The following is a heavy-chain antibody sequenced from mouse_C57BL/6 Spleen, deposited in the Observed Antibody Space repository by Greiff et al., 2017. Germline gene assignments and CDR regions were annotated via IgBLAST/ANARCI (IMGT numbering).Heavy chain of an antibody. CDR3: ASTGSTMATYYFDY. Sequence: EVMLVESGGDLVKPGGSLKLSCAASGFTFSSYGMSWVRQTPDKRLEWVATISSGGSYTYYPYSVKGRFTISRDNAKNTLYLQMSSLKSEDTAMYYCASTGSTMATYYFDYWGQGTTLTVSS. D-gene: IGHD2-2*01. V-gene: IGHV5-6*01. CDR2: ISSGGSYT. J-gene: IGHJ2*01. CDR1: GFTFSSYG.